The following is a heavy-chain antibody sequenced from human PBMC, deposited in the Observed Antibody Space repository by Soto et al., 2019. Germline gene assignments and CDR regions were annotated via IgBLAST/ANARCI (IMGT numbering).Heavy chain of an antibody. Sequence: EVQLLESGGDLVQPGGSLRLSCAASGFTFSSFAMNWVRQAPGRGLEWVSVISSGADTTYYADSVKGRFTISRDNSKNTLSLDMNNLRAEDTAVYYCAKGGIVIRGLPRHLDLWGRGTLVTVSS. CDR3: AKGGIVIRGLPRHLDL. CDR2: ISSGADTT. V-gene: IGHV3-23*01. D-gene: IGHD3-16*01. CDR1: GFTFSSFA. J-gene: IGHJ2*01.